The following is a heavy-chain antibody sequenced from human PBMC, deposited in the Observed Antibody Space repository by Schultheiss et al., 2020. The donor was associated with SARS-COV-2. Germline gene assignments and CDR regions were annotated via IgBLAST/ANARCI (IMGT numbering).Heavy chain of an antibody. D-gene: IGHD2-21*02. Sequence: ASVKVSCKASGYTFTSYAMHWVRQAPGQGLEWMGWMNPNSGNTGYAQKFQGRVTMTRNTSISTAYMELSSLRSEDTAVYYCASTVTAGVAFDIWGQGTMVTVSS. CDR2: MNPNSGNT. J-gene: IGHJ3*02. CDR1: GYTFTSYA. V-gene: IGHV1-8*02. CDR3: ASTVTAGVAFDI.